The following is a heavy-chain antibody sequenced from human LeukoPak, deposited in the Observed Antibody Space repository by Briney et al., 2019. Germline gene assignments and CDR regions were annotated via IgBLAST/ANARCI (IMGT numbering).Heavy chain of an antibody. D-gene: IGHD2-15*01. V-gene: IGHV3-30*18. Sequence: GRSPRLSLAATGFTFRRYGLHWFCQPPGKGLVWLVVISFVGSKKYYADSVNGRLTISRDNSMNALYLQMNSLRAEDTAVYNCAKRSSDRVLIIWCDPWGQGTLVSVSS. J-gene: IGHJ5*02. CDR2: ISFVGSKK. CDR1: GFTFRRYG. CDR3: AKRSSDRVLIIWCDP.